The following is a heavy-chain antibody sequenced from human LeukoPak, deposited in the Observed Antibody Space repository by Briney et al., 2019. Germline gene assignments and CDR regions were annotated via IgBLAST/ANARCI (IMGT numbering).Heavy chain of an antibody. CDR3: AKDWQYSGSYYFDY. D-gene: IGHD1-26*01. Sequence: GGSLRLSCAASGFTFSSYAMSWVRQAPGKGLEWVSAISGSGGSTYYADSVKGRFTISRDNSKTTLYLQMNSLRAEDTAVYYCAKDWQYSGSYYFDYWGQGALVTVSS. J-gene: IGHJ4*02. CDR1: GFTFSSYA. CDR2: ISGSGGST. V-gene: IGHV3-23*01.